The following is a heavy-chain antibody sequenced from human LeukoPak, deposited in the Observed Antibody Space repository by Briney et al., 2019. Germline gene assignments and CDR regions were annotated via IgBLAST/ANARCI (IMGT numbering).Heavy chain of an antibody. D-gene: IGHD1-26*01. CDR1: GFTFSDYY. V-gene: IGHV4-39*01. J-gene: IGHJ5*02. CDR3: ARRVGATVNWFDP. Sequence: GSLRLSCAASGFTFSDYYMSWIRQPPGKGLEWIGSIYYSGSTYYNPSLKSRVTISVDTSKNQFSLKLSSVTAADTAVYYCARRVGATVNWFDPWGQGTLVTVSS. CDR2: IYYSGST.